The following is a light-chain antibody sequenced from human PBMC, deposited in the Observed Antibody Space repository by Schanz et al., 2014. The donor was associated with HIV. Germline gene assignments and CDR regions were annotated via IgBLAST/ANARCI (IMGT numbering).Light chain of an antibody. V-gene: IGLV2-8*01. CDR1: SSDAGGYNY. CDR2: EVS. CDR3: SSYAGSTV. J-gene: IGLJ2*01. Sequence: QSVLTQPPSASGSPGQSVTISCTGTSSDAGGYNYVSWYQQHTGKAPKLMIYEVSKRPSGVPDRFSGSKSGNTASLTVSGLQAEDEADYYCSSYAGSTVFGGGTKLTVL.